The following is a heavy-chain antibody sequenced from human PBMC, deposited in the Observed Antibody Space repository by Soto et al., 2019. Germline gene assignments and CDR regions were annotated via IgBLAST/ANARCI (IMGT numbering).Heavy chain of an antibody. CDR3: VKDRSLAVPDIYYFDS. D-gene: IGHD6-19*01. Sequence: GGSLRLSCAASGFIFSDYYMTWIRQAPGKGLEWVGYISESGETIYYADSVKGRFTISRDNSKSTLYLQMSSLRADDTAVYYCVKDRSLAVPDIYYFDSWGQGTLVTVSS. CDR1: GFIFSDYY. CDR2: ISESGETI. J-gene: IGHJ4*02. V-gene: IGHV3-11*04.